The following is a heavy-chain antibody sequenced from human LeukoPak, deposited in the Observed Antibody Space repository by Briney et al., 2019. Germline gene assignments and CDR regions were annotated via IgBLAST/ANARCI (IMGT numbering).Heavy chain of an antibody. CDR3: ARDLSGSGWEYYFDY. Sequence: SVKVSCKASGGTFSGYAISWVRQAPGQGLEWMGGIIPIFGTANYAQKFQGRVTITADESTSTAYMELSSLRPEDTAVYYCARDLSGSGWEYYFDYWGQGTLVTVSS. V-gene: IGHV1-69*13. D-gene: IGHD6-19*01. CDR1: GGTFSGYA. J-gene: IGHJ4*02. CDR2: IIPIFGTA.